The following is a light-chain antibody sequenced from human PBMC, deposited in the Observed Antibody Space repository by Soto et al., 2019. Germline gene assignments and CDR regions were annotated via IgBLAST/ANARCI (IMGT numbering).Light chain of an antibody. V-gene: IGKV3D-20*01. CDR1: QSVRWSY. J-gene: IGKJ4*01. Sequence: EIVLTQSPATLSLSPGESATLSCWASQSVRWSYLAGYQQKPGLAPRLLIYDASTMATGIPDRFSGSGSGTDFTLTISRLEPEDSAVYYCQQYGGSPQTFGGGTKVEI. CDR2: DAS. CDR3: QQYGGSPQT.